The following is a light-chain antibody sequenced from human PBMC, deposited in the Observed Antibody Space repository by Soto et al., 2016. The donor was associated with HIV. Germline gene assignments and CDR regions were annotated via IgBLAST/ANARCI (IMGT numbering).Light chain of an antibody. V-gene: IGKV1-8*01. CDR2: AAS. J-gene: IGKJ4*01. CDR1: QGISSY. CDR3: QQYYSYPSLT. Sequence: IWMTQSPSLLSASTGDRVTITCRASQGISSYLAWYQQKPGKAPKLPIYAASTLQSGVPSRFSGSGSGTDFTLTISCLQSEDFATYYCQQYYSYPSLTFGGGTKVEIK.